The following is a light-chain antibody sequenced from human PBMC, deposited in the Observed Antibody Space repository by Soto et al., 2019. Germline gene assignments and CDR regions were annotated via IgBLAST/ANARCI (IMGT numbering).Light chain of an antibody. V-gene: IGLV2-14*03. CDR3: VSFTSSTNYV. J-gene: IGLJ1*01. CDR2: DVA. CDR1: SSDVGGSNF. Sequence: QSALTQPASVSASPGQSITISCTGTSSDVGGSNFVSWYQQHPGKPPKLIIYDVATRPSGVSNRFSGSKSGSTASLIISRLQTEAESDYYCVSFTSSTNYVFGSATKVTV.